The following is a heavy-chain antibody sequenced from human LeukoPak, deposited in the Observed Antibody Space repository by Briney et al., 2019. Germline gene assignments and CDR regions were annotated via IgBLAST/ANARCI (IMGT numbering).Heavy chain of an antibody. J-gene: IGHJ5*02. V-gene: IGHV3-23*01. D-gene: IGHD6-6*01. CDR1: GFIFRSFA. CDR3: TRDKSASSPREWFDP. CDR2: ISPSGSAT. Sequence: GGSLRLSCAASGFIFRSFAMSWVRQGPEKGLEWVAYISPSGSATYYADSVKGRFTISRDNSQTTLYLQMNSLSDEDTALYHCTRDKSASSPREWFDPWGQGIVVTVSS.